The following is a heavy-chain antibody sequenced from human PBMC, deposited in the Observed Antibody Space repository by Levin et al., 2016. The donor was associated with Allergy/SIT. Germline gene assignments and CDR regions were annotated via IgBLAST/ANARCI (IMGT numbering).Heavy chain of an antibody. Sequence: ASVKVSCKASGYTFTGYYMHWVRQAPGQGLEWMGWINPNSGGTNYAQKFQGRVTMTRDTSISTAYMELSRLRSDDTAVYYCARDVWVVAATNAFDIWGQGTMVTVSS. J-gene: IGHJ3*02. D-gene: IGHD2-15*01. V-gene: IGHV1-2*02. CDR2: INPNSGGT. CDR1: GYTFTGYY. CDR3: ARDVWVVAATNAFDI.